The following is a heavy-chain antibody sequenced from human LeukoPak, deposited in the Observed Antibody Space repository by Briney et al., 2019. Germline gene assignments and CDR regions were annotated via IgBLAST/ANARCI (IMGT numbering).Heavy chain of an antibody. CDR3: ASFGFRRDGYNKTRMSYFDY. Sequence: SETLSLTCTVSGGSISSYYWSWIRQPAGKGLEWIGRIYTSGSTNYNPSLKSRVTISVDTSKNQFSLKLSSVTAADTAVYYCASFGFRRDGYNKTRMSYFDYWGQGTLVTVSS. J-gene: IGHJ4*02. CDR2: IYTSGST. CDR1: GGSISSYY. D-gene: IGHD5-24*01. V-gene: IGHV4-4*07.